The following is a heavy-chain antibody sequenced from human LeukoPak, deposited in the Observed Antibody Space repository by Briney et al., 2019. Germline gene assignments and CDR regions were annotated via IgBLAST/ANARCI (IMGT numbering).Heavy chain of an antibody. Sequence: PRGSLRLSCAASGFTFSSYAMSWVRQAPGKGLEWVSAISGSGGSTYYADSVKGRFTISRDNSKNTLYLQMNSLRAEDTAVYYCAKHSGGSCYSSFDYWGQGTLVTVSS. CDR2: ISGSGGST. D-gene: IGHD2-15*01. CDR3: AKHSGGSCYSSFDY. CDR1: GFTFSSYA. V-gene: IGHV3-23*01. J-gene: IGHJ4*02.